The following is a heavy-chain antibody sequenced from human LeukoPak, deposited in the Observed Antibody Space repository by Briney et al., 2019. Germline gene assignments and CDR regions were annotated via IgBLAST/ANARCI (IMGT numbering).Heavy chain of an antibody. D-gene: IGHD6-25*01. J-gene: IGHJ5*02. Sequence: GSLRLSCAASGFTFSAYSMNWVRQPPGKGLEWLANIHDDGRTAPNPSLRSRLTISQDRSKNQFSLKVSSVTAADTAFYYCAKVLTAAGLDLWGQGILVTVSS. CDR3: AKVLTAAGLDL. CDR1: GFTFSAYS. V-gene: IGHV4-34*08. CDR2: IHDDGRT.